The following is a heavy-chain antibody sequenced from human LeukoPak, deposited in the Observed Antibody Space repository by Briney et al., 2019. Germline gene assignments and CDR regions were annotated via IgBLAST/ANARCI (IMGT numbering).Heavy chain of an antibody. J-gene: IGHJ4*02. CDR3: ARPAGDETPYDSSGYYFDY. CDR1: GYTFSNYG. V-gene: IGHV1-18*01. D-gene: IGHD3-22*01. Sequence: ASVKVSCKASGYTFSNYGINWVRQAPGQGLEWMGWISADNGNTNYAQKLQGRVTMTTDTSTDTAYMELRSLRSEDTAVYYCARPAGDETPYDSSGYYFDYWGQGTLVTVSS. CDR2: ISADNGNT.